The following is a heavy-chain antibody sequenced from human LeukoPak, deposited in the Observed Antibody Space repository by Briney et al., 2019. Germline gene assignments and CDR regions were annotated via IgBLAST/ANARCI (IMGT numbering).Heavy chain of an antibody. J-gene: IGHJ4*02. D-gene: IGHD6-19*01. CDR1: GGSFSGYY. V-gene: IGHV4-34*01. Sequence: ASETLSLTCAVYGGSFSGYYWSWIRQPPGKGLEWIGEINHSGSTNYNPSLKSRVTISVDTSKNQFSLKLSSVTAADTAVYYCARALSSGWTPYFDYWGQGTLVTVSS. CDR2: INHSGST. CDR3: ARALSSGWTPYFDY.